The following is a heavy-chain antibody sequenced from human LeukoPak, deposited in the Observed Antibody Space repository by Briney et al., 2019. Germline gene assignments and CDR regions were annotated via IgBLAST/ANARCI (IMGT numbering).Heavy chain of an antibody. Sequence: SLRLSCAASGFTFGDYAMHWVRQAPGMGLEWVSGISWNSNGIGYADSVKGRFTISRDNAKNSLYLQMNNLRAEDTALYYCTKDHYSSNWYLLDYWGQGTLVTVSS. CDR1: GFTFGDYA. J-gene: IGHJ4*02. V-gene: IGHV3-9*01. CDR2: ISWNSNGI. D-gene: IGHD6-13*01. CDR3: TKDHYSSNWYLLDY.